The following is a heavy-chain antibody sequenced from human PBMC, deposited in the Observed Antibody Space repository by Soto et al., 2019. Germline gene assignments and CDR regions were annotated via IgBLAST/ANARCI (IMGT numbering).Heavy chain of an antibody. J-gene: IGHJ6*02. CDR1: GYSFTSYW. D-gene: IGHD3-10*02. Sequence: PGESLKISCKGSGYSFTSYWIGWVRQMPGKGLEWMGIIYPGDSETRYSPSFQGQVTISADKSISTAYLQWSSLEASDTAIYYCARRLCWGPWGMDVWGQGTTVTVSS. CDR3: ARRLCWGPWGMDV. V-gene: IGHV5-51*01. CDR2: IYPGDSET.